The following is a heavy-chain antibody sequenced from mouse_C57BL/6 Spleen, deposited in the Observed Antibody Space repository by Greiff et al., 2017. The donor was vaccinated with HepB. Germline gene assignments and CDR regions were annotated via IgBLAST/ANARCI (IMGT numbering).Heavy chain of an antibody. D-gene: IGHD2-4*01. Sequence: QVQLKQPGAELVMPGASVKLSCKASGYTFTSYWMHWVKQRPGQGLEWIGEIDPSDSYTTYNQKFKGKSTLTVDQSSSTVYMQLSSLTSEDSAVYYCASGGYDYDDYYYAMGYWGQGTSVTVSS. CDR3: ASGGYDYDDYYYAMGY. CDR1: GYTFTSYW. V-gene: IGHV1-69*01. J-gene: IGHJ4*01. CDR2: IDPSDSYT.